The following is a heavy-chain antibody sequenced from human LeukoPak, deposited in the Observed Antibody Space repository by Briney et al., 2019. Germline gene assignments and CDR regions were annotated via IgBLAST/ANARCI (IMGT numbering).Heavy chain of an antibody. V-gene: IGHV4-39*07. D-gene: IGHD6-6*01. J-gene: IGHJ3*02. CDR3: ARVNIASRRAFDI. Sequence: PSETLSLTCNVSGGFISTNNYYWGWLRQPPGKGLDWIGIIFYTGNTYYNPSLKSRVTLSLDTSKNQFSLKMTSATAADTAVYYCARVNIASRRAFDIWGHGTTVTVSS. CDR1: GGFISTNNYY. CDR2: IFYTGNT.